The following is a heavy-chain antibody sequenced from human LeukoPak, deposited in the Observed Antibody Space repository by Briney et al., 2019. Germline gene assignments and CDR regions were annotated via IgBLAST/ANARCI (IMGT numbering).Heavy chain of an antibody. V-gene: IGHV4-59*01. J-gene: IGHJ4*02. CDR3: ARGGGFGSGYLL. Sequence: SETLSLTCTVSGGSISSYYWSWIRQPPGKGPEWIGYIYYSGSTNYNPSLKSRVTISVDTSKNQLSLKLSSVTAADTAVYYCARGGGFGSGYLLWGQGTLVTLSS. CDR1: GGSISSYY. CDR2: IYYSGST. D-gene: IGHD3-22*01.